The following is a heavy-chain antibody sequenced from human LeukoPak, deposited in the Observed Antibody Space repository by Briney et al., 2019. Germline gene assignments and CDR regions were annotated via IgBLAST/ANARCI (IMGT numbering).Heavy chain of an antibody. CDR2: IYPGDSDT. V-gene: IGHV5-51*01. D-gene: IGHD3-22*01. Sequence: GESLKISCKGSGYSFTSYWIGWVRQMPGKGLEWMGIIYPGDSDTRYSPSFQGQVTISADKSISTAYLQWSSLRASDTAMYYCATNYYDSSGYYYSAFDIWGQGTMVTVSS. CDR3: ATNYYDSSGYYYSAFDI. J-gene: IGHJ3*02. CDR1: GYSFTSYW.